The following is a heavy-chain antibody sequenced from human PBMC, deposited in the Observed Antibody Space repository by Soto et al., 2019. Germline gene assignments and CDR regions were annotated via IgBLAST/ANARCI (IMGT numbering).Heavy chain of an antibody. D-gene: IGHD3-3*01. V-gene: IGHV3-7*05. CDR2: IKQDGSEK. J-gene: IGHJ6*02. CDR3: ARDDFWSGYYLPVVYGMDV. Sequence: GSLRLSCAASGFTFSSYWMSWVRQAPGKGLEWVANIKQDGSEKYYVDSVKGRFTISRDNAKNSLYLQMNSLRAEDTAVYYCARDDFWSGYYLPVVYGMDVWGQGTTVTVSS. CDR1: GFTFSSYW.